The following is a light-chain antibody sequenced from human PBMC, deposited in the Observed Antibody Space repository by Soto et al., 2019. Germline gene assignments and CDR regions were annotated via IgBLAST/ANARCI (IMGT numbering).Light chain of an antibody. V-gene: IGLV4-60*02. CDR2: LEGSGSY. CDR3: ETWDFNTRV. CDR1: SGHDRYN. J-gene: IGLJ3*02. Sequence: QPVLTQSSSASASLGSSVKLTGTLSSGHDRYNIAWHQQQPGKAPRYLMKLEGSGSYNKGSGVPHRFSGSSSGADRYLTISNLQFEDEADYYCETWDFNTRVFGGGTKLTVL.